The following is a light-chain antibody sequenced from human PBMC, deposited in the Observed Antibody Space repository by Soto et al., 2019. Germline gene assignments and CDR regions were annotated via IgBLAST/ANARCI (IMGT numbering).Light chain of an antibody. CDR2: DVS. CDR3: CSWAGNSLV. Sequence: QSALTQPRSVSGSHGQSVTISCTGTSSDVGGYNYVSWYQQHPGKAPKIKIYDVSKRPSGVPDRFSGSKSGNTASLTISGLQAEDEADYYCCSWAGNSLVFGGGTKLTVL. J-gene: IGLJ3*02. CDR1: SSDVGGYNY. V-gene: IGLV2-11*01.